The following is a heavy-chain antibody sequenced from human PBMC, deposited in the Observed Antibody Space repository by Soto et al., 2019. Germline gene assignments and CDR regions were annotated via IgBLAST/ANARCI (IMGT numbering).Heavy chain of an antibody. V-gene: IGHV3-15*07. CDR3: TRLHTVTESRFFDY. D-gene: IGHD4-17*01. Sequence: EVQLVESGGGLVKPGGSLRLSCAASGFTFNTAWMSWVRQAPGKGLEWVGRIKSKADGGTTDYAAPVKGRFTISRDDSKNTLYLQINSLRTEDTAVYYCTRLHTVTESRFFDYWGQGTLVTVSS. CDR2: IKSKADGGTT. J-gene: IGHJ4*02. CDR1: GFTFNTAW.